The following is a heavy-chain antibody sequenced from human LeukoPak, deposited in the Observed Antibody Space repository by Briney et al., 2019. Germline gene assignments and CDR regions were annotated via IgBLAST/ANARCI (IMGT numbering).Heavy chain of an antibody. D-gene: IGHD3-10*01. CDR3: ARAIAMFRGVNYFDY. J-gene: IGHJ4*02. V-gene: IGHV3-30*03. Sequence: GGSLRLSCAASGFTFSSYGMHWVRQAPGKGLEWVAVISYDGSNKYYADSVKGRFTISRDNSKNTLYLQMNSLRAGDTAVYYCARAIAMFRGVNYFDYWGQGTLVTVSS. CDR1: GFTFSSYG. CDR2: ISYDGSNK.